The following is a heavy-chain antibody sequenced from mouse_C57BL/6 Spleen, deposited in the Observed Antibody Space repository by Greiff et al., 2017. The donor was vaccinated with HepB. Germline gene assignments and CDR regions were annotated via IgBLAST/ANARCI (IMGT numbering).Heavy chain of an antibody. CDR2: ISYDGSN. CDR3: ARDNWAPFAY. V-gene: IGHV3-6*01. Sequence: EVHLVESGPGLVKPSQSLSLTCSVTGYSITSGYYWNWIRQFPGNKLEWMGYISYDGSNNYKPSLKNRISITRDTSKNQFFLKLNSVTTEDTATYYCARDNWAPFAYWGQGTLVTVSA. J-gene: IGHJ3*01. CDR1: GYSITSGYY. D-gene: IGHD4-1*01.